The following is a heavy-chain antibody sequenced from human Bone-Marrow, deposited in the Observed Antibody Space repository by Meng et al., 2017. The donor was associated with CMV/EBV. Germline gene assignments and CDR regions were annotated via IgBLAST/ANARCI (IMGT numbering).Heavy chain of an antibody. Sequence: ASVKVSCKASGYTFTGYYIHWVRQAPGQGLEWMGWINPNSGATNYAQKFQGRVTMTRDTSISTAYMEIGSLRSDDTAVYYCARMWSLDDSNVNWFDPWGQGTLVTFSS. D-gene: IGHD3-22*01. CDR3: ARMWSLDDSNVNWFDP. J-gene: IGHJ5*02. CDR2: INPNSGAT. V-gene: IGHV1-2*02. CDR1: GYTFTGYY.